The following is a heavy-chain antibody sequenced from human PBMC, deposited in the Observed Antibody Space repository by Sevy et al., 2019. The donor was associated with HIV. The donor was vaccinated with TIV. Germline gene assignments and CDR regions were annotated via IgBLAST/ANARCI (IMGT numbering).Heavy chain of an antibody. D-gene: IGHD2-15*01. J-gene: IGHJ4*02. Sequence: GGSLRLSCAASGFTFTTYWMTWVRQAPGKGLEWVANINQDGSKINYVDSVKGRFIISRDNAKNSLYVQMNSLRADDTAVYYCARVGIFERSESRNRFMDYWGQGTLVTVSS. CDR1: GFTFTTYW. CDR3: ARVGIFERSESRNRFMDY. V-gene: IGHV3-7*01. CDR2: INQDGSKI.